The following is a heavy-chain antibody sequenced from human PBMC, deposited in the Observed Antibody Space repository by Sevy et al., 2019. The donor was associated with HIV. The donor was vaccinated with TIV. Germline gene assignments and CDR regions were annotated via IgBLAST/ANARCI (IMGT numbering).Heavy chain of an antibody. CDR3: AREGCTKPHDY. D-gene: IGHD2-8*01. J-gene: IGHJ4*02. CDR2: LSFGCGEI. Sequence: GGYLRLSCAASGFTFSKYSMSWVRQPPGKGLEWVSTLSFGCGEINYADSVKGRFTRSRDNSKSSVYLQMNNLRPEDTAVYYCAREGCTKPHDYWGQGTLVTVSS. V-gene: IGHV3-23*01. CDR1: GFTFSKYS.